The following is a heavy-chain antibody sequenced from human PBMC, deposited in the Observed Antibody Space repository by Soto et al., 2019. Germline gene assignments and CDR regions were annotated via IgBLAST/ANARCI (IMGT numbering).Heavy chain of an antibody. D-gene: IGHD6-13*01. CDR3: ANHEAADTFSDYYGMYV. Sequence: EVQLVESGGGLVKPGGSLRLSCAASGFTFSSYSMNWVRQAPGKGLEWVSSISTSSDYIYYADSVKGRFTISRDNAKNSLYQQMNSLRAEDTAVYYCANHEAADTFSDYYGMYVWGQGTTVTVSS. J-gene: IGHJ6*02. V-gene: IGHV3-21*01. CDR1: GFTFSSYS. CDR2: ISTSSDYI.